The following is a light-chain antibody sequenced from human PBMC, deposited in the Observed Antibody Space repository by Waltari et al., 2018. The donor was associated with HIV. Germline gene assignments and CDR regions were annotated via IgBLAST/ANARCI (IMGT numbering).Light chain of an antibody. CDR2: GNS. V-gene: IGLV1-40*01. CDR1: SSNTGAGYD. Sequence: QSVLTQPPSVSGAPGQRVTISCTGSSSNTGAGYDVHWYQQLPGTAPKLLIHGNSNRPSGFPYLVAGSKSGTSASLAITGLQAEDEADYYCQSYDSSLSGSGVFGGGTKLTVL. CDR3: QSYDSSLSGSGV. J-gene: IGLJ3*02.